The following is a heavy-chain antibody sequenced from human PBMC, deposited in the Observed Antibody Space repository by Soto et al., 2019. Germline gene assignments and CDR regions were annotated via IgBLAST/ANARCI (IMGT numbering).Heavy chain of an antibody. D-gene: IGHD2-2*01. V-gene: IGHV4-31*03. CDR3: ARGAKVPAATIDY. CDR1: GGSISSGGYY. Sequence: SETLSLTCTVSGGSISSGGYYWSWIRQHPGKGLEWIGYIYYSGSTYYNPSLKSRVTISVDTSKNQFSLKLSSVTAADTAVYYCARGAKVPAATIDYWGQGTLVTVSS. CDR2: IYYSGST. J-gene: IGHJ4*02.